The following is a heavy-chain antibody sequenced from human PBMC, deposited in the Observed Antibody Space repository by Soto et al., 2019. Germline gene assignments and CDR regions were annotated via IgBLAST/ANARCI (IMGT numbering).Heavy chain of an antibody. CDR1: GDSITTGHYY. CDR2: IYYTGST. J-gene: IGHJ5*01. D-gene: IGHD3-3*01. CDR3: ARDRAIFGLVPFDS. Sequence: SETLSLTCSVSGDSITTGHYYWRWVRQPPGKGLEWIGFIYYTGSTNYNPSLESRVTISVDTSKNQFSLKLSSVAAADTAVYYCARDRAIFGLVPFDSWGQGILVTVSS. V-gene: IGHV4-61*01.